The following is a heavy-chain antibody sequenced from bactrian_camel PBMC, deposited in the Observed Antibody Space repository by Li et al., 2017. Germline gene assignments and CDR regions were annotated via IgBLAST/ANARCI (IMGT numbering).Heavy chain of an antibody. D-gene: IGHD6*01. CDR1: GGLGGRVC. Sequence: VQLVESGGGSVQVGGSLRLSCATSGGLGGRVCMAWHRQTPGKEREGVAAIDSDASTSYADSVKGRFAISKDNSKNALYLQMNSLKPEDSAMYYCAADETDPWCMVEAFPPGSADFGYWGQGTQVTVS. CDR2: IDSDAST. V-gene: IGHV3S53*01. J-gene: IGHJ6*01. CDR3: AADETDPWCMVEAFPPGSADFGY.